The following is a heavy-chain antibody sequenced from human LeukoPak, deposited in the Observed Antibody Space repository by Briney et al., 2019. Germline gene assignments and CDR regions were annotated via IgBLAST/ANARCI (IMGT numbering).Heavy chain of an antibody. D-gene: IGHD5-18*01. CDR2: IWYDGSNK. CDR1: GFTFSSYG. J-gene: IGHJ3*02. Sequence: GGSLRLSCAASGFTFSSYGMHWVRQAPGKGLEWVAVIWYDGSNKYYADSVKGQFTISRDNSKNTLYLQMNSLRAEDTAVYYCAKDLGEGAYSYGWDAIDIWGQGTMVTVSS. V-gene: IGHV3-33*06. CDR3: AKDLGEGAYSYGWDAIDI.